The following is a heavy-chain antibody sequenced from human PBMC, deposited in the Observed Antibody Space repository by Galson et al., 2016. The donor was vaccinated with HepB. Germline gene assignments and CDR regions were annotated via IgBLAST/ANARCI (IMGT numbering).Heavy chain of an antibody. D-gene: IGHD3-3*01. Sequence: TLSLTCNVSDDSINSGSYYWSWTRQPAGKGLEWIGRIHISGSTNYNSSLRSRVALSIETSKNQFSLKLSSVTAADTAVYYCARASAEWFPISFYFNLWGQGTLVTVSS. J-gene: IGHJ4*02. CDR1: DDSINSGSYY. CDR3: ARASAEWFPISFYFNL. CDR2: IHISGST. V-gene: IGHV4-61*02.